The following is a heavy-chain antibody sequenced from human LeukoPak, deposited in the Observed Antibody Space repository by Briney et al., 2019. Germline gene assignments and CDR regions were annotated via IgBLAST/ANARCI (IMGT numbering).Heavy chain of an antibody. CDR1: GFTFSSYW. Sequence: GGSLRLSCAASGFTFSSYWMNWVRQTPGKGLEWVANIKPDGSEKFYVDSVKGRLTISRDNTKNSLYLQMNSLRGDDTAVYHCAGLTRSAMSGAAYWGQGTLVTVSS. CDR2: IKPDGSEK. D-gene: IGHD6-13*01. CDR3: AGLTRSAMSGAAY. J-gene: IGHJ4*02. V-gene: IGHV3-7*01.